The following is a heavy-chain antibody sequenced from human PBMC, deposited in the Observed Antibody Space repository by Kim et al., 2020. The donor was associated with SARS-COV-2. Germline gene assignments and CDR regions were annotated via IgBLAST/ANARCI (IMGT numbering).Heavy chain of an antibody. V-gene: IGHV3-49*04. CDR2: IRSKAYGGTT. D-gene: IGHD3-9*01. CDR3: TRRVTVLRYFDWLTWDY. J-gene: IGHJ4*02. Sequence: GGSLRLSCTASGFTFGDYAMSWVRQAPGKGLEWVGFIRSKAYGGTTEYAASVKGRFTISRDDSKSIAYLQMNSLKTEDTAVYYCTRRVTVLRYFDWLTWDYWGQGNLVTVSS. CDR1: GFTFGDYA.